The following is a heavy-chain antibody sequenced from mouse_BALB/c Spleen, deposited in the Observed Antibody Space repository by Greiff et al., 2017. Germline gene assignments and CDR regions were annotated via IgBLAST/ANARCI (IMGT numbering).Heavy chain of an antibody. J-gene: IGHJ1*01. V-gene: IGHV1-31*01. CDR2: INPYNGAT. Sequence: VQLQQSGPELVKPGASVKISCKASGYSFTGYYMHWVKQSHVKSLEWIGRINPYNGATSYNQNFKDKASLTVDKSSSTAYMELHSLTSEDSAVYYCARIREGYFDVWGAGTTVTVSS. CDR1: GYSFTGYY. CDR3: ARIREGYFDV.